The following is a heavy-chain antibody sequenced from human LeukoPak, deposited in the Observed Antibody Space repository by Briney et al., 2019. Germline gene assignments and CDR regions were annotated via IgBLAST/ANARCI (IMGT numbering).Heavy chain of an antibody. Sequence: SEALSLTCSVFGDSVNNNAYYWAWIRQAPGKRLEGVGSGHYRETTYSSPSLKSRVTISVDTSKNQVSLKLNSVTAADTGVYYCARQNYDFWPGLLHPDYWGQGIFVAVSS. V-gene: IGHV4-39*01. CDR3: ARQNYDFWPGLLHPDY. CDR2: GHYRETT. CDR1: GDSVNNNAYY. D-gene: IGHD3/OR15-3a*01. J-gene: IGHJ4*02.